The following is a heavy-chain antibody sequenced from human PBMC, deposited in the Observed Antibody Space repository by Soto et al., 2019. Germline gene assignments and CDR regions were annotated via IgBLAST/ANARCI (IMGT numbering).Heavy chain of an antibody. Sequence: PGGSLRLSCAASGFSFSTYSMNWVRQAPGKGLEWVSYITSTSGSIYYADSVKGRFTISRDNAKNSLYLQMNSLRDEDTAVYYCARWASGGYEILDYWGQGTVVTVSS. CDR3: ARWASGGYEILDY. CDR1: GFSFSTYS. D-gene: IGHD5-12*01. V-gene: IGHV3-48*02. J-gene: IGHJ4*02. CDR2: ITSTSGSI.